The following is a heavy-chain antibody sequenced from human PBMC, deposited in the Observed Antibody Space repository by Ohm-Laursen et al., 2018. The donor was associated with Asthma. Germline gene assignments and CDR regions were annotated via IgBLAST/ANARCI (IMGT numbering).Heavy chain of an antibody. CDR3: AKGLRYDGYLYGLDV. CDR1: GASVGSGSSF. CDR2: IYERGST. Sequence: GTLSLTCTVSGASVGSGSSFWSWIRQPPGKGLEWIGYIYERGSTNYYPSLKGRVTISLDTSKNQFSLRLSSVTAADTAVYYCAKGLRYDGYLYGLDVWGHGTTVTVSS. D-gene: IGHD5-24*01. V-gene: IGHV4-61*01. J-gene: IGHJ6*02.